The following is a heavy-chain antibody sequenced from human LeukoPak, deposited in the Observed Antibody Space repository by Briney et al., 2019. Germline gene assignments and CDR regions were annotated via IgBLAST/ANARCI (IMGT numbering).Heavy chain of an antibody. V-gene: IGHV3-23*01. CDR3: AKERDYGPADY. J-gene: IGHJ4*02. CDR1: GFIFNKHA. D-gene: IGHD4/OR15-4a*01. Sequence: GGSLRLSCVASGFIFNKHAMSWVRQAPGKGLGWVSGLSGSGSSTDYADSVKGRFTVSRDNSKNTLFLQMNSLRAEDTAIYYCAKERDYGPADYWGQGTLVTVSS. CDR2: LSGSGSST.